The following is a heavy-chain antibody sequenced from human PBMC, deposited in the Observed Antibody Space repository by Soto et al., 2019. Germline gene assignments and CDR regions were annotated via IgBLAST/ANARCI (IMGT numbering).Heavy chain of an antibody. J-gene: IGHJ4*02. CDR2: INHSGST. Sequence: SETLSLTCAVYGGSFGGYYWSWIRQPPGKGLEWIGEINHSGSTNYNPSLKSRVTISVDTSKNQFSLKLSSVTAADTAVYYCARDLYYYYGSGSYYSLLDYWGRGTLVTVSS. V-gene: IGHV4-34*01. D-gene: IGHD3-10*01. CDR3: ARDLYYYYGSGSYYSLLDY. CDR1: GGSFGGYY.